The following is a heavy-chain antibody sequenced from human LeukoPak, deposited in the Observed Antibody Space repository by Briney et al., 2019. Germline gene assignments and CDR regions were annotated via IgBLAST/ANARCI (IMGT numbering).Heavy chain of an antibody. V-gene: IGHV3-49*04. CDR2: IRSKAYGGTT. CDR1: GFTFYDYA. CDR3: SFLEHY. Sequence: GGSLRLSCAASGFTFYDYAMHWVRQAPGKGLEWVGFIRSKAYGGTTEYAASVKGRFTISRDDSKSIAYLQMNSLKTEDTAVYYCSFLEHYWGQGTLVTVSS. J-gene: IGHJ4*02. D-gene: IGHD3-3*01.